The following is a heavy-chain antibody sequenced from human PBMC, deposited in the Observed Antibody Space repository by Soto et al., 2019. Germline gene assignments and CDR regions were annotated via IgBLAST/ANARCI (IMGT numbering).Heavy chain of an antibody. D-gene: IGHD6-13*01. CDR1: GGTFSSYT. V-gene: IGHV1-69*02. CDR2: ILPILGIA. CDR3: ARTAAAVVTYFQH. J-gene: IGHJ1*01. Sequence: QVQLVQSGAEVKKPGSSVKVSCKACGGTFSSYTISWVRQAPGRGLEWMGRILPILGIANYAQKFQGRVTIPADKSTRTAYMELSSLRSEDTAVYYCARTAAAVVTYFQHWGQGTLVTVSS.